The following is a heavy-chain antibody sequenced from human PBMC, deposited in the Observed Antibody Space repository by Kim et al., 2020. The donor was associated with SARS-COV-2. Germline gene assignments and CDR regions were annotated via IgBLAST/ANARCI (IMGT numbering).Heavy chain of an antibody. CDR2: INPSGGST. D-gene: IGHD6-13*01. CDR1: GYTFTSYY. J-gene: IGHJ4*02. Sequence: ASVKVSCKASGYTFTSYYMHWVRQAPGQGLEWMGIINPSGGSTSYAQKFQGRVTMTRDTSTSTVYMELSSLRSEDTAVYYCARDPRIAAAEPQGALDYWGQGTLVTVSS. CDR3: ARDPRIAAAEPQGALDY. V-gene: IGHV1-46*01.